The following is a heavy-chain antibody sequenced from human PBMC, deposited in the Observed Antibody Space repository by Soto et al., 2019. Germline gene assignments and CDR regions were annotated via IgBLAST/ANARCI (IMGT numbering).Heavy chain of an antibody. D-gene: IGHD1-1*01. J-gene: IGHJ4*02. V-gene: IGHV1-2*02. CDR2: INPNSGGT. CDR3: AREPATAKPEGVDF. CDR1: GYTFSDYY. Sequence: ASVNVSCKFSGYTFSDYYMHWVRQAPGQGLEWMGGINPNSGGTKYAPKFQGGVTMTRDTSITTAYMELSRLRSGDTAVYYCAREPATAKPEGVDFWGQGTLLTVSS.